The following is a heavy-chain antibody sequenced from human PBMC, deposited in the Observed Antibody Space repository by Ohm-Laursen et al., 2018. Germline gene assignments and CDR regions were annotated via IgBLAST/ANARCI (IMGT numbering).Heavy chain of an antibody. D-gene: IGHD3-10*01. CDR1: GVSITSYA. Sequence: SVKVSCKASGVSITSYATIWVRQAPGQGLQWLGRIVPIFGTTNYAQKFQGRLTITADESTSTTYLELSSLRSEDTAVYYCARNLWFGELGYYYGMDVWGQGTTVTVSS. J-gene: IGHJ6*02. V-gene: IGHV1-69*13. CDR2: IVPIFGTT. CDR3: ARNLWFGELGYYYGMDV.